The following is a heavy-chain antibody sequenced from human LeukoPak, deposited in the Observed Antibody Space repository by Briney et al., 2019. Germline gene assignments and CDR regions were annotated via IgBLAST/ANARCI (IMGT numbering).Heavy chain of an antibody. D-gene: IGHD6-19*01. CDR1: GGSISSYY. Sequence: SETLSLTCTVSGGSISSYYWSWIRQPPGKGLEWIGYIYYSGSTNYNPSLKSRVTISVDTSKNQFSLKLSSVTAADTAVYYCAREARQWLVKGAFAIWGQGTMVTVSS. V-gene: IGHV4-59*12. CDR2: IYYSGST. J-gene: IGHJ3*02. CDR3: AREARQWLVKGAFAI.